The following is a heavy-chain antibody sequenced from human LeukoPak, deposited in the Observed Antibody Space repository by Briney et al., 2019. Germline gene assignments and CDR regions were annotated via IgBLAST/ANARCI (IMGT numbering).Heavy chain of an antibody. Sequence: GGSLRFSCAASGFTVSSNYMSWVRQAPGKGLEWGSVIYSGGSTYYADSVKGRFTNSRDNSKNTLYLQMNSLRAEDTAVYYCASARPYYYDSSGYWLGYFDYWGQGTLVTVSS. D-gene: IGHD3-22*01. CDR3: ASARPYYYDSSGYWLGYFDY. CDR1: GFTVSSNY. J-gene: IGHJ4*02. V-gene: IGHV3-53*01. CDR2: IYSGGST.